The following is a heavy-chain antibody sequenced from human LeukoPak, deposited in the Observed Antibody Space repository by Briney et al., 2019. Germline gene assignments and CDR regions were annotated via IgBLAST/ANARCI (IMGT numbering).Heavy chain of an antibody. CDR2: IRYDGSNK. D-gene: IGHD1-14*01. V-gene: IGHV3-30*02. CDR3: AKDQGSVYDVSHDY. Sequence: GGSLRLSCAASGFTFSSYGMHWVRQAPGKGLEWVAFIRYDGSNKYYADSVKGRFAISRDNSKNTLYLQMNSLRAEDTAVYYCAKDQGSVYDVSHDYWGQGTLVTVSS. CDR1: GFTFSSYG. J-gene: IGHJ4*02.